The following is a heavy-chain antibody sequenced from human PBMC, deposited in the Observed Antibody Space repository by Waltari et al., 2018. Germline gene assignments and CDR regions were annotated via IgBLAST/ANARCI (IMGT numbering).Heavy chain of an antibody. CDR3: ARDSDYLDY. Sequence: QVQLVESGGGVVQPGRSLRLSCAASGFTFSSYAMHWVRQAPGKGLDWVAVISYDGSNKYYADSVKGRFTISRDNSKNTLYLQMNSLRAEDTAVYYCARDSDYLDYWGQGTLVTVSS. D-gene: IGHD1-26*01. CDR1: GFTFSSYA. V-gene: IGHV3-30*01. CDR2: ISYDGSNK. J-gene: IGHJ4*02.